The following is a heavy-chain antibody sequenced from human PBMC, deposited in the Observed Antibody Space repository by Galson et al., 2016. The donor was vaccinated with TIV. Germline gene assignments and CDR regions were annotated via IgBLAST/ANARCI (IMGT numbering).Heavy chain of an antibody. CDR3: ARGRGGEYFDY. CDR1: EFAFANFW. Sequence: SLRLSCAASEFAFANFWMTWVRRAPGKGLEWVANIKQDGSEKYYVDSVKGRFTISRDNAKNSVYLQMDSLRADDTAVYYCARGRGGEYFDYWGQGTLVSVSS. J-gene: IGHJ4*02. V-gene: IGHV3-7*03. CDR2: IKQDGSEK. D-gene: IGHD3-16*01.